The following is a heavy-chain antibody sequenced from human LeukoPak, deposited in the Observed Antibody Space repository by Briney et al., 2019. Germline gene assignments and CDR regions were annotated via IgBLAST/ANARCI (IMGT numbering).Heavy chain of an antibody. Sequence: PGGSLRLSCAASGFTFNNHLMSWVRQAPGKGLEWVSVLFTGGGRTLYADSVKGRFTISGDTSRTTLYLQMNGLRAEDTAVYYCAKECDYSPGHKFDLWGQGTLVTVSS. CDR1: GFTFNNHL. CDR3: AKECDYSPGHKFDL. V-gene: IGHV3-23*01. D-gene: IGHD3-10*01. CDR2: LFTGGGRT. J-gene: IGHJ4*02.